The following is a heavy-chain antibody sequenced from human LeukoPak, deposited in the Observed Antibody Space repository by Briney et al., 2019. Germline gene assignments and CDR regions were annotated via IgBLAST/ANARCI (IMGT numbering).Heavy chain of an antibody. V-gene: IGHV1-2*02. D-gene: IGHD4-17*01. Sequence: GASVKVSCKASGYTFTGYYMHWVRQAPGQGLEWMGWINPNSGGTNYAQKFQGRVTMTRDTSISTAYMELSRLRSDDTAVYYCARVEIGSDGDYAEYFQHWGQGTLVTVSS. CDR2: INPNSGGT. CDR1: GYTFTGYY. CDR3: ARVEIGSDGDYAEYFQH. J-gene: IGHJ1*01.